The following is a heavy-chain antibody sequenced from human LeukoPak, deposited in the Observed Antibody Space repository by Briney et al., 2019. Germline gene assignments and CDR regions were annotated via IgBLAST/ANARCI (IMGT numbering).Heavy chain of an antibody. CDR1: GGTFSSYA. V-gene: IGHV1-69*13. CDR2: IIPIFGTA. Sequence: SVKVSCKASGGTFSSYAISWVRQAPGQGLEWMGGIIPIFGTANYAQKFQGRVTITADESTSTAYMELSSLRSEDTAVYYCASRLELPGNAFDIWGQGTMVTVSS. D-gene: IGHD1-7*01. J-gene: IGHJ3*02. CDR3: ASRLELPGNAFDI.